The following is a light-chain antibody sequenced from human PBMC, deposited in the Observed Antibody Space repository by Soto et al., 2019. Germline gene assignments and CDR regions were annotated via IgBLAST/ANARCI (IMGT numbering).Light chain of an antibody. Sequence: EIVLTQSPATLSSSPGETATLSCRASQYVGTRLGWYQHKPGQAPRLLIYYTSNRATGIPARFSGSGSGTDFTLTISSLEPEDFTVYYCQQRSNWPTFGQGTRLEIK. V-gene: IGKV3-11*01. CDR1: QYVGTR. J-gene: IGKJ5*01. CDR2: YTS. CDR3: QQRSNWPT.